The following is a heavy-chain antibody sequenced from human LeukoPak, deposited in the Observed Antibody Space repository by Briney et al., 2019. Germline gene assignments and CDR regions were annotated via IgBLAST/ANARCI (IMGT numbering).Heavy chain of an antibody. V-gene: IGHV4-31*03. Sequence: SETLSLTCTVSGGSISSGGYYWSWIRQHPGKGLEWIGYIYYSGSTYYNPSLKSRVTISVDTSKNQFSLKLSSVTAADTAVYFCARLAGLTMALDYWGQGTLVTVSS. J-gene: IGHJ4*02. CDR2: IYYSGST. D-gene: IGHD4/OR15-4a*01. CDR3: ARLAGLTMALDY. CDR1: GGSISSGGYY.